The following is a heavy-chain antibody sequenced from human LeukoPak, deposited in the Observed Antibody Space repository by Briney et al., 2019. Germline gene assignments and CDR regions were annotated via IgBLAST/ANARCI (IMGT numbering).Heavy chain of an antibody. CDR2: ITSSSNI. CDR1: GFTFSSYS. D-gene: IGHD1-14*01. CDR3: ATVPDPPRRGRLD. Sequence: EGSLRLSCAASGFTFSSYSMNWVRQAPGKGLEWVSHITSSSNIYYADSVKGRFTISRDNAKNSLYLQMNSLRAEDTAVYYCATVPDPPRRGRLDWGQGTLVTVSS. V-gene: IGHV3-21*05. J-gene: IGHJ4*02.